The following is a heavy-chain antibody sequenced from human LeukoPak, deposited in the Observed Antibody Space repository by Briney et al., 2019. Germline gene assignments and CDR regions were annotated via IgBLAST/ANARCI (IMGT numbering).Heavy chain of an antibody. J-gene: IGHJ5*02. V-gene: IGHV1-2*02. D-gene: IGHD2-15*01. CDR2: INPNSGGT. Sequence: ASVKVSCKASGYTFTGYYMHWVRQAPGQGLEWMGWINPNSGGTNYAQKFQGRVAMTRDTSISTAYMELSRLRSDDTAVYYCARALSGGYFNWFDPWGQGTLVTVSS. CDR3: ARALSGGYFNWFDP. CDR1: GYTFTGYY.